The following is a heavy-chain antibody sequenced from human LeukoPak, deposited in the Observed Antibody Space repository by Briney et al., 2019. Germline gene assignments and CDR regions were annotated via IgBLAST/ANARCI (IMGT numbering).Heavy chain of an antibody. CDR3: ARVIRDSSGYYYYYYYMDV. Sequence: PPETLSLTCTVSGGSISSSSYYWGWIRQPPGKGLEWIGSIYYSGSTYYNPSLKSRVTISVDTSKNQFSLKLSSVTAADTAVYYCARVIRDSSGYYYYYYYMDVWGKGTTVTVSS. J-gene: IGHJ6*03. CDR1: GGSISSSSYY. V-gene: IGHV4-39*01. CDR2: IYYSGST. D-gene: IGHD6-19*01.